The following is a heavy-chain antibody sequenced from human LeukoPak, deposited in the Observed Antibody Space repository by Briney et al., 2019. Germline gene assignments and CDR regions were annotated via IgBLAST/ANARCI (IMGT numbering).Heavy chain of an antibody. D-gene: IGHD5-24*01. CDR2: ISSYDGNT. V-gene: IGHV1-18*04. CDR1: GYTFVNYA. CDR3: ARGDMATISPQYSQN. Sequence: ASVKVSCKTSGYTFVNYAINWVRQAPGQGLEWMGWISSYDGNTNYAQKFQGRVTMTTDTSTSTAYMELRSLRSDDTGVYYCARGDMATISPQYSQNWGQGSLVTVSS. J-gene: IGHJ1*01.